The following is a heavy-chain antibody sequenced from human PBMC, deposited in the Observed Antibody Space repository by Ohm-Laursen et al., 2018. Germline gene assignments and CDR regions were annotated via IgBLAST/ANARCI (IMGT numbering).Heavy chain of an antibody. Sequence: SLRLSCAASGFSFSSYAMGWVRQAPGKGLEWVGRIKSKTDGGTTDYAAPVKGRFTISRDDSKNTLFLQMNSLKTEDTAVYYCTTDSANYWGQGTLVTVSS. CDR3: TTDSANY. J-gene: IGHJ4*02. V-gene: IGHV3-15*01. CDR2: IKSKTDGGTT. CDR1: GFSFSSYA.